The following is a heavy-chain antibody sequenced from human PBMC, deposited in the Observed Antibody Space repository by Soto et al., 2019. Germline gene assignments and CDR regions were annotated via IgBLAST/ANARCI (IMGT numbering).Heavy chain of an antibody. CDR2: IYSGGST. CDR1: GFTVSSNY. CDR3: ARDSGGYDGWVDP. Sequence: GGSLRLSCAASGFTVSSNYMSWVRQAPGKGLEWVSVIYSGGSTYYADSVKGRFTISRDNSKNTLYLQMNSLRAEDTAVYYCARDSGGYDGWVDPWGQGTLVTVSS. J-gene: IGHJ5*02. D-gene: IGHD5-12*01. V-gene: IGHV3-53*01.